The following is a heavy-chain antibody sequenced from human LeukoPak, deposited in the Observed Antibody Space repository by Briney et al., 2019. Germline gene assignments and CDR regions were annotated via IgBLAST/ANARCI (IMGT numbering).Heavy chain of an antibody. J-gene: IGHJ4*02. CDR2: INPSGGST. CDR3: ARGVDDSSGYYFFGPYYFDY. CDR1: GYTFTSYY. D-gene: IGHD3-22*01. V-gene: IGHV1-46*01. Sequence: ASVKVSCKASGYTFTSYYMHWVRQAPGQGLEWVGIINPSGGSTSYAQKFQGRVTMTRDTSTSTVYMELSSLRSEDTAVYYCARGVDDSSGYYFFGPYYFDYWGQGTLVTVSS.